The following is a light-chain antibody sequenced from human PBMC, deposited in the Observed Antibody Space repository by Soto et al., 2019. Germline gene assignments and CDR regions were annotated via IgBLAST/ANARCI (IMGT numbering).Light chain of an antibody. CDR1: SSNIGAGYD. Sequence: QSVLTQPPSVSGAPGQRVTISCTGSSSNIGAGYDVHWYQQRPGTAPKLLTFGNNNRPSGVPDRFSGSKSGTSASLAITGLQAEDEGDYYCQSYDSTLSARYVFGTGTKLTVL. CDR3: QSYDSTLSARYV. V-gene: IGLV1-40*01. J-gene: IGLJ1*01. CDR2: GNN.